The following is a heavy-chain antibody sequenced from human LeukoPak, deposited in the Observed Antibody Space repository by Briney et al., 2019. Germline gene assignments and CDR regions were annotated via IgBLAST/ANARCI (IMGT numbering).Heavy chain of an antibody. CDR3: ARDQAAAAGTAHAFDI. CDR2: IYYSGST. J-gene: IGHJ3*02. D-gene: IGHD6-13*01. V-gene: IGHV4-59*01. Sequence: SSETLSLTCTVSGGSISSYYWSWIRQPPGKGLEWIGYIYYSGSTNYNPSLKSRVTISVDTSKNQFSLKLSSVTAADTAVYYCARDQAAAAGTAHAFDIWGQGTMVTVSS. CDR1: GGSISSYY.